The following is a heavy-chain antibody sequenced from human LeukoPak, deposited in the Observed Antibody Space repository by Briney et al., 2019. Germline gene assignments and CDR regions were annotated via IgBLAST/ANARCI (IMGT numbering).Heavy chain of an antibody. CDR1: GYTFTSYD. V-gene: IGHV1-8*01. Sequence: ASVKVSCKASGYTFTSYDINWVRQATGQGLEWMGWMNSNSGNTGYAQKFQGRVTMTRNTSISTAYMELSSLRSEHTAVYYCARVRIGEPPTPWGQGNLVTASS. CDR2: MNSNSGNT. CDR3: ARVRIGEPPTP. J-gene: IGHJ5*02. D-gene: IGHD1-14*01.